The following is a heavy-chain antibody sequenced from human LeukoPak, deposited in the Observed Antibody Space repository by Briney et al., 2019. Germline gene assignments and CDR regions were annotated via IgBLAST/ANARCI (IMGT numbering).Heavy chain of an antibody. CDR2: ISGSGGST. D-gene: IGHD3-9*01. V-gene: IGHV3-23*01. CDR1: GFTFSNYA. Sequence: GGSLRLSCAASGFTFSNYAMTWVRQAPGKGLEWVSGISGSGGSTYHADSAKGRFTISRDNSKNTLYLQMNSLRAEDTAVYYCAKGGSIRYFDWCGQGTLVTVSS. J-gene: IGHJ4*02. CDR3: AKGGSIRYFDW.